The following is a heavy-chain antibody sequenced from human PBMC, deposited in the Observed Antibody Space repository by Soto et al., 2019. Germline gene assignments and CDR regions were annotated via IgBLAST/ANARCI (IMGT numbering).Heavy chain of an antibody. V-gene: IGHV1-24*01. CDR2: FDPEDGET. Sequence: GASVKVSCKVSGYTLTELSMHWLRQSPGKGLEWMGGFDPEDGETIYAQKFQGRVTMTEDTSTDTAYMELSSLRSEDTAVYYCATVRWNCSSTSCYWPRGNWFDPWGQGTLVTVSS. D-gene: IGHD2-2*01. J-gene: IGHJ5*02. CDR3: ATVRWNCSSTSCYWPRGNWFDP. CDR1: GYTLTELS.